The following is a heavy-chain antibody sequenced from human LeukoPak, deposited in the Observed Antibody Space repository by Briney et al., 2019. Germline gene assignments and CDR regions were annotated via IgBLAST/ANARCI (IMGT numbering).Heavy chain of an antibody. D-gene: IGHD4-17*01. CDR1: GVSISSYY. CDR3: ANYGDYVAKY. Sequence: SETLSLTCTVSGVSISSYYWSWIRQPPGKGLEWIGYIYYGGSTNYNPSLKSRVTISVDTSKNQFSLKLSSVTAADTAIYYCANYGDYVAKYWGQGTLVTVSS. CDR2: IYYGGST. V-gene: IGHV4-59*01. J-gene: IGHJ4*02.